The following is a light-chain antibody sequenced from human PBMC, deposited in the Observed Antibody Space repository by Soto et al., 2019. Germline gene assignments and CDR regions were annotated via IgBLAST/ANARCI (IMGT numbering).Light chain of an antibody. CDR3: SSYTSSSTLV. V-gene: IGLV2-14*01. J-gene: IGLJ1*01. CDR1: SSDVGGYNY. CDR2: DVS. Sequence: SVLTQPASVSESPGQSITISCTGTSSDVGGYNYVSWYQQHPGKAPKLMIYDVSNRPSGVSNRFSGSKSGNTASLTISGLQAEDEADYYCSSYTSSSTLVFGTGTKVTVL.